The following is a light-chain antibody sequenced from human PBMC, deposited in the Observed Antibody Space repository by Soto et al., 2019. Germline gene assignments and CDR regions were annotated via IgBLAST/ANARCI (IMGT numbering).Light chain of an antibody. J-gene: IGKJ4*01. Sequence: EIVLSQSPATLSLSPGERATVSCRASQSVSSYLAWYQQKPGQAPKLLISDASNRATGIPARFSGSGSGTDFTLTISSLEPEGFAVYYCQHCSSWPLTFGGGTKVDIK. CDR1: QSVSSY. CDR2: DAS. CDR3: QHCSSWPLT. V-gene: IGKV3-11*01.